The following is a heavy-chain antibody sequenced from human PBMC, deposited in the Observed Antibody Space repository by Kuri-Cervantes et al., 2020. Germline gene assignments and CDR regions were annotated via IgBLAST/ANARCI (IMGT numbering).Heavy chain of an antibody. CDR1: GFTFSSYA. V-gene: IGHV3-64*02. CDR3: AKETLYGGNPWYYFDY. CDR2: ISSNGGST. J-gene: IGHJ4*02. Sequence: GGSLRLSCAASGFTFSSYAMHWVRQAPGKGLEYVSAISSNGGSTYYADSVKGRFTISRDNSKNTLYLQMGSLRAEDTAVYYCAKETLYGGNPWYYFDYWGQGTLVTVSS. D-gene: IGHD4-23*01.